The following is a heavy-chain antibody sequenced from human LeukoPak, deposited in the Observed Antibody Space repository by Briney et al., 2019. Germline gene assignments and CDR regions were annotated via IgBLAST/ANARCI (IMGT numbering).Heavy chain of an antibody. Sequence: KPSETLSLTCTVSGGSISSSSYYWGWIRQPPGKGLEWIGSIYYSGSTYYNPSLKSRVTISVDTSKNQFSLNLSSVTAADTAVYYCARDMTGSGWNDAFDIWGQGTMVTVSS. D-gene: IGHD6-19*01. J-gene: IGHJ3*02. V-gene: IGHV4-39*02. CDR1: GGSISSSSYY. CDR3: ARDMTGSGWNDAFDI. CDR2: IYYSGST.